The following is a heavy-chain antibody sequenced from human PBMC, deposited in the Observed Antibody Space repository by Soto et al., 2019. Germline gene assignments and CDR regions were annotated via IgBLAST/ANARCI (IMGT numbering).Heavy chain of an antibody. CDR1: GYTFTIYA. Sequence: ASVKVSCKASGYTFTIYAMHWVRQAPGQRLEWMGWINAGNGNTKYSQKFQGRVTITRDTSASTAYMELSSLRSEDTAVYYCARCMTPVTAFAYWGQGTLVIVSS. V-gene: IGHV1-3*01. CDR2: INAGNGNT. J-gene: IGHJ4*02. CDR3: ARCMTPVTAFAY. D-gene: IGHD4-17*01.